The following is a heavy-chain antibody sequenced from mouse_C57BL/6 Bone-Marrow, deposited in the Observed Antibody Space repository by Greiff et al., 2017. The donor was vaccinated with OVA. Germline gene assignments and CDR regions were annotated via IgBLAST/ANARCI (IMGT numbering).Heavy chain of an antibody. CDR2: IDPETGGT. CDR3: TRRTSYYTNY. J-gene: IGHJ2*01. CDR1: GYTFTDYE. V-gene: IGHV1-15*01. D-gene: IGHD2-12*01. Sequence: QVQLQQSGAELVRPGASVTLSCKASGYTFTDYEMHWVKQTPVHGLEWIGAIDPETGGTAYNQKFKGKAILTADKSSSTAYMELRSLTSEDSAVYYCTRRTSYYTNYWGQGTTLTVSS.